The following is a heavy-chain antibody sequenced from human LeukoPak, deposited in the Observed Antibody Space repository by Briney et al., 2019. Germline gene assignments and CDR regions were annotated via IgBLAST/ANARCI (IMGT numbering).Heavy chain of an antibody. CDR1: GYTFSNFG. V-gene: IGHV1-18*01. CDR2: ISGNNDNP. J-gene: IGHJ4*02. CDR3: ARRQGTTLSFDY. Sequence: ASVKVSCKASGYTFSNFGISWVRQAPGQGLEWMGWISGNNDNPNYGQNFQGRFTVTSDSSTSTAYMELRNLRSDDTAVYYCARRQGTTLSFDYWGQGTLVTVSS. D-gene: IGHD1-1*01.